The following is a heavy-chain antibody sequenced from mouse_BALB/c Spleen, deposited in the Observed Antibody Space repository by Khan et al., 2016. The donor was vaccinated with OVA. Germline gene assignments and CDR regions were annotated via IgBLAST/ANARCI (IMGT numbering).Heavy chain of an antibody. V-gene: IGHV3-1*02. Sequence: VQLQQSGPDLVKPSQSLSLTCTVTGYSITSGYSWHWIRQFPGNKLEWMGYIHYSGSTNYNPSLTSRISITRDTSKNQFFLQLNHVTTEDTATXYCARGNSLRRLGFDYWGQGTTLTVSS. D-gene: IGHD1-2*01. CDR2: IHYSGST. J-gene: IGHJ2*01. CDR3: ARGNSLRRLGFDY. CDR1: GYSITSGYS.